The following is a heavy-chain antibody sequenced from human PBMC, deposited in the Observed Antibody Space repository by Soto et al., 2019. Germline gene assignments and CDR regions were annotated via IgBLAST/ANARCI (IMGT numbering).Heavy chain of an antibody. CDR2: SFYGRGT. CDR1: ADSLTYTTYY. CDR3: ARWKVGTTLAY. V-gene: IGHV4-39*05. Sequence: PSETPCITCIFSADSLTYTTYYWGGIRQPPGEGLDRIGSSFYGRGTDYYPSLRSRLTISIDTSKNQVSLNLKSVTAADTAIYYCARWKVGTTLAYWGRGTVVTVSS. D-gene: IGHD1-7*01. J-gene: IGHJ4*02.